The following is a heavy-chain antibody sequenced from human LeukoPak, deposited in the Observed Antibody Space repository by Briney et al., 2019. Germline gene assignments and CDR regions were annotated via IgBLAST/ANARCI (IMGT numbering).Heavy chain of an antibody. CDR3: ACSYYDYVWGSYRHDY. CDR1: GGSISSSSYY. CDR2: IYYSGST. Sequence: PSETLSLTCTVSGGSISSSSYYWGWIRQPPGKGLEWIGSIYYSGSTYYNPSLKSRVTISVDTSKNQFSLKLSSVTAADTAVYYCACSYYDYVWGSYRHDYWGQGTLVTVSS. D-gene: IGHD3-16*02. J-gene: IGHJ4*02. V-gene: IGHV4-39*01.